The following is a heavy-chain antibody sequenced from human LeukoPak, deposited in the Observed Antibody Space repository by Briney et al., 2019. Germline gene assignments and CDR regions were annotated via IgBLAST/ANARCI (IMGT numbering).Heavy chain of an antibody. CDR2: IWYDGSNK. Sequence: GGSLRLSCAASGFTFSSYGMHWVRQAPGKGLEWVAVIWYDGSNKYYADSVKGRFTISRDNSKNTLYLQMNSLRAEDTAVYYCARDPLAENSFDYWGQGTLVTVSS. CDR3: ARDPLAENSFDY. CDR1: GFTFSSYG. J-gene: IGHJ4*02. D-gene: IGHD6-19*01. V-gene: IGHV3-33*01.